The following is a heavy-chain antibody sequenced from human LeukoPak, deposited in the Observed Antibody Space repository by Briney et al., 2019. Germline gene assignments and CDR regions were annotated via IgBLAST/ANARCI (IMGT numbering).Heavy chain of an antibody. CDR3: ARYRNSAIRY. CDR2: ISYDGSNK. CDR1: GFTFSSYA. Sequence: GGSLRLSCAASGFTFSSYAMHWVRQAPGKGLEWVAVISYDGSNKYYADSVKGRFTISRDNSKNTLYLQMNSLTVEDTAVYYCARYRNSAIRYWGQGTLVTVSS. J-gene: IGHJ4*02. D-gene: IGHD3-16*02. V-gene: IGHV3-30-3*01.